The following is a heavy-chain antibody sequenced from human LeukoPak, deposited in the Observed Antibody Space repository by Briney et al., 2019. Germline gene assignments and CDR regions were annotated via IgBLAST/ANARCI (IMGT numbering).Heavy chain of an antibody. CDR3: ARYYYDSSGYPIDAFDI. CDR1: GGSISSSSYY. CDR2: IYYSGST. Sequence: SETLSLTCTVSGGSISSSSYYWGWIRQPPGKGLEWIGSIYYSGSTYYNPSLKSRVTISVDTSKNQFSLKLSSVTAADTAVYYCARYYYDSSGYPIDAFDIWGHGTMVTVSS. D-gene: IGHD3-22*01. J-gene: IGHJ3*02. V-gene: IGHV4-39*07.